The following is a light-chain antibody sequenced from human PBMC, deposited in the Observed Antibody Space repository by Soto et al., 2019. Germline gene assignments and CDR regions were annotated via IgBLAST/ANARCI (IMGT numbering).Light chain of an antibody. CDR3: SSYAASNNFYFV. CDR2: GVT. V-gene: IGLV2-8*01. J-gene: IGLJ3*02. Sequence: QSVLTQPHSASGSPGQSVTISCTGTSRDVGGYNYVSWYQQYPGRAPKLMIYGVTKRPSGVPDRFSGSKSGNTASLTVSGLQAEDEADYYCSSYAASNNFYFVFGGGTQLTVL. CDR1: SRDVGGYNY.